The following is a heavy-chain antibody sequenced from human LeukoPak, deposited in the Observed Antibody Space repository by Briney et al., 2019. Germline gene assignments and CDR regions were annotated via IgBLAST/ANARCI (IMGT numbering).Heavy chain of an antibody. Sequence: ASVKVSCKASGYTFTSYDINWVRQATGQGPDWMGWMHPSSGNTGYAQRFQRRVTMTSDTSINTAYLELSSLTSEDTAVYYCASPTYYYSSGSFAYWGQGTLVTVSS. D-gene: IGHD3-10*01. V-gene: IGHV1-8*01. CDR2: MHPSSGNT. CDR1: GYTFTSYD. J-gene: IGHJ4*02. CDR3: ASPTYYYSSGSFAY.